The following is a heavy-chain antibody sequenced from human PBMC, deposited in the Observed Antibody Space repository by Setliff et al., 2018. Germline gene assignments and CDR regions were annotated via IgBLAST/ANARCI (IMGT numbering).Heavy chain of an antibody. Sequence: GGSLRLSCAASGFTFSNYQIHWVRQVPGKGLVWVSRSNSDGSTTTYADSVKGRFTISSDNAKNTLYLQMNSLRAEDTAVYFCARVSQVAGQRSGWSYFFYYMDVWGEGTSVTVSS. V-gene: IGHV3-74*01. J-gene: IGHJ6*03. D-gene: IGHD6-19*01. CDR2: SNSDGSTT. CDR3: ARVSQVAGQRSGWSYFFYYMDV. CDR1: GFTFSNYQ.